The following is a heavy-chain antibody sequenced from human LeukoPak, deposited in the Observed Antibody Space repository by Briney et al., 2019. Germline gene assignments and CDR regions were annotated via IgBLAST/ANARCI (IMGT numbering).Heavy chain of an antibody. J-gene: IGHJ6*03. V-gene: IGHV3-48*03. CDR3: ARDYRQQLGTYYYYYYMDV. D-gene: IGHD6-13*01. Sequence: PGGSLRLSCAASGFTFSSYEMNWVRQAPGKGLEWVSYISSSGSTIYYADSVKGRFTISRDNAKNSLYLQMNSLRAEDTAVYYCARDYRQQLGTYYYYYYMDVWGKGTAVTVSS. CDR1: GFTFSSYE. CDR2: ISSSGSTI.